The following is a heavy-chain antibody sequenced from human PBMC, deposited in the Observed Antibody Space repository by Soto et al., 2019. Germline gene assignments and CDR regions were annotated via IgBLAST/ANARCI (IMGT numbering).Heavy chain of an antibody. J-gene: IGHJ6*02. V-gene: IGHV1-18*01. CDR2: ISAYNGNT. CDR1: GYTFTSYG. D-gene: IGHD2-2*02. CDR3: ARDSYPYYYYYCMDV. Sequence: QVQLVQSGAEVKKPGASVKVSCKASGYTFTSYGISWVRQAPGQGLEWMGWISAYNGNTNYAQKLQGRVTMTTDTSTRRAYMERMSLRSDDTAVYYCARDSYPYYYYYCMDVWGQGTTVTVSS.